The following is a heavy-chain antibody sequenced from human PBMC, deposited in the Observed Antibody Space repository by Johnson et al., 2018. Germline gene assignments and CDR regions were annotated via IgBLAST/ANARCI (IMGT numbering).Heavy chain of an antibody. CDR2: ISYAGSNK. J-gene: IGHJ4*02. V-gene: IGHV3-30-3*01. D-gene: IGHD6-19*01. CDR3: ARAHVTQDSGWSTSLDY. CDR1: GFTFSSYA. Sequence: QVQLVQSGGGVVQPGRSLRLPCAASGFTFSSYAMHWVRPAPGKGLEWVAVISYAGSNKYYADSVKGRFTNSRDNSKNTLYLQMNSLRAEDTAVYYCARAHVTQDSGWSTSLDYWGQGTLVTVSS.